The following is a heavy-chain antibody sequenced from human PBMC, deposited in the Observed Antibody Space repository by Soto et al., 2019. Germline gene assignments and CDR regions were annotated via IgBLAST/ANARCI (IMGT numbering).Heavy chain of an antibody. J-gene: IGHJ6*04. CDR3: ARGLGDV. CDR1: GFTFSGYW. V-gene: IGHV3-7*01. D-gene: IGHD3-3*01. Sequence: GGSLRLSCAASGFTFSGYWMSWVRQAPGKGLEWVANIKQDGSEKYYVDSVKGRFTISRDNAKNSLYLQMNSLRAEDTAVYYCARGLGDVWGKGTTVTVSS. CDR2: IKQDGSEK.